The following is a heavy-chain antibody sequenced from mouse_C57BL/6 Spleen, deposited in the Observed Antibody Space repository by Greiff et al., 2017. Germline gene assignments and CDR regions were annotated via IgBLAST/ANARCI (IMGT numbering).Heavy chain of an antibody. V-gene: IGHV5-17*01. CDR3: ARGNFSYYGSSLDY. Sequence: EVHLVESGGGLVKPGGSLKLSCAASGFTFSDYGMPWVRQAPEKGLEWVAYISSGSSTIYYADTVKGRFTISRDHAKNTLFLQMTSLRSEDTAMYYCARGNFSYYGSSLDYWGQGTTLTVSS. CDR1: GFTFSDYG. D-gene: IGHD1-1*01. J-gene: IGHJ2*01. CDR2: ISSGSSTI.